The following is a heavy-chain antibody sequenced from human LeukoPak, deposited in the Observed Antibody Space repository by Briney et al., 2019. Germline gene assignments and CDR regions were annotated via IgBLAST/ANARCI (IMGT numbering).Heavy chain of an antibody. V-gene: IGHV4-34*01. D-gene: IGHD2/OR15-2a*01. CDR3: ARPVTRPNYYYYYMDV. Sequence: KPSETLSLTCAVYGGSLSGYYWSWIRQPPGKGLEWIGEINHSGSTNYNPSLKSRVTISVDTSKNQFSLKLSSVTAADTAVYYCARPVTRPNYYYYYMDVWGKGTTVTVSS. J-gene: IGHJ6*03. CDR2: INHSGST. CDR1: GGSLSGYY.